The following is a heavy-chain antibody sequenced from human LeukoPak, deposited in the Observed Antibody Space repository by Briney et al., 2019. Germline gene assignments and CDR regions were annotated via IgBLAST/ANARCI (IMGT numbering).Heavy chain of an antibody. Sequence: SETLSLTCAVYGGSFSGYYWSWIRQPPGKGLEWIGEINHSGSTNYNPSLKSRVTISVDTSKNQFSLKLSSVTAADTAVYYCARRCTTTMVRGVIGFDYWGQGTLVTVSS. CDR1: GGSFSGYY. J-gene: IGHJ4*02. D-gene: IGHD3-10*01. V-gene: IGHV4-34*01. CDR3: ARRCTTTMVRGVIGFDY. CDR2: INHSGST.